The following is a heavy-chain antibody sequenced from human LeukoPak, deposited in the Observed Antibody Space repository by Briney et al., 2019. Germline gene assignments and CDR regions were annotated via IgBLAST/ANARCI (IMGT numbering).Heavy chain of an antibody. D-gene: IGHD6-19*01. V-gene: IGHV4-59*08. CDR3: ARTAVRDPLAVAGTGYYFDY. Sequence: SETLSLTCTVSGGSISSYYWSWIRQPPGKGLEWIGYIYYSGSTNYNPSLKSRVTMSVDTSKNQFSLKLSSVTAADTAVYYCARTAVRDPLAVAGTGYYFDYWGQGTLVTVSS. J-gene: IGHJ4*02. CDR1: GGSISSYY. CDR2: IYYSGST.